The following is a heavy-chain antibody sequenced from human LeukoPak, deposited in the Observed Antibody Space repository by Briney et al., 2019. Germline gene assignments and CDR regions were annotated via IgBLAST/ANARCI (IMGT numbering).Heavy chain of an antibody. D-gene: IGHD4-11*01. J-gene: IGHJ6*02. CDR2: ISAYNGNT. CDR1: GYTFTSYG. Sequence: GSVQVSCKASGYTFTSYGISWVRQAPGQGLEWMGWISAYNGNTNYAQKLQGRVTMTTDTSTSTAYMELRSLRSDDTAVYYCARGGATVRRGNYYYGMDVWGQGTTVTVSS. V-gene: IGHV1-18*01. CDR3: ARGGATVRRGNYYYGMDV.